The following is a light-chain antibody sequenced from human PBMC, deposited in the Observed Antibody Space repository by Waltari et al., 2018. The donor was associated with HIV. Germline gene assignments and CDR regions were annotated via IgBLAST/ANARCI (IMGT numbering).Light chain of an antibody. CDR2: EDI. V-gene: IGLV3-25*03. CDR1: ALPKQY. Sequence: SYELTQPPSVSVSPGQTARITCSGDALPKQYAYWYQQKPGQAPGLMIFEDIERPSGIPGRFSGSSSGTTATLTISGVQAEDEADYYCQSADNTGVIFGGGTKLSVL. CDR3: QSADNTGVI. J-gene: IGLJ2*01.